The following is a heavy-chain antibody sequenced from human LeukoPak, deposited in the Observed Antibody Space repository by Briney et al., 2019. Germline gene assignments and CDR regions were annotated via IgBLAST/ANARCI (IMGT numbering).Heavy chain of an antibody. V-gene: IGHV3-7*01. J-gene: IGHJ4*02. Sequence: PGGSLRLSCAASGFTFSSYWMSWVRQAPGKGLEWVANIKQDGSEKCYVDSVKGRFTISRDDAKNSLYLQMNSLRAEDTAVYYCARDLRIAVASYWGQGTLVTVSS. D-gene: IGHD6-19*01. CDR2: IKQDGSEK. CDR3: ARDLRIAVASY. CDR1: GFTFSSYW.